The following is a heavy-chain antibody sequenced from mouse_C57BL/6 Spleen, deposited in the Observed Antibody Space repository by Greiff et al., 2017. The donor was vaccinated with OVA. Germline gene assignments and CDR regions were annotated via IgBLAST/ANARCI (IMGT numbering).Heavy chain of an antibody. CDR1: GYTFTSYW. J-gene: IGHJ2*01. CDR3: AREGGGPRALDY. CDR2: IDPSDSET. V-gene: IGHV1-52*01. D-gene: IGHD3-3*01. Sequence: VQLQQPGAELVRPGSSVKLSCKASGYTFTSYWMHWVKQRPIQGLEWIGNIDPSDSETNYNQKFKDKATLTVDKSSSPAYMQLSSLTSEDSAVYSCAREGGGPRALDYWGQGTPLTVSS.